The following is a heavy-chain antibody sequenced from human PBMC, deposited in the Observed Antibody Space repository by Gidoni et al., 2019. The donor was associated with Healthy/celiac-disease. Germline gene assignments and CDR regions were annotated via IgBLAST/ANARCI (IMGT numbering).Heavy chain of an antibody. D-gene: IGHD3-10*01. CDR1: GFTFSDYY. CDR2: ISSSSSYT. Sequence: QVQLVESGGGLVKPGGSLRLSCAASGFTFSDYYMSWIRQAPGKGLEWVSYISSSSSYTNYADSVKGRFTISRDNAKNSLYLQMNSLRAEDTAVYYCARSYYYGSGSYYYYYGMDVWGQGTTVTVSS. V-gene: IGHV3-11*06. J-gene: IGHJ6*02. CDR3: ARSYYYGSGSYYYYYGMDV.